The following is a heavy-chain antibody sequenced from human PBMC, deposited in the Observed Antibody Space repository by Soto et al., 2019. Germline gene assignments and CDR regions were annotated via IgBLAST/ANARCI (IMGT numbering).Heavy chain of an antibody. CDR3: ARGSYLEWLGYYYYGMDV. CDR2: IIPIFGTA. J-gene: IGHJ6*02. V-gene: IGHV1-69*01. D-gene: IGHD3-3*01. CDR1: GGTFSSYA. Sequence: QVQLVQSGAEVKKPGSSVKVSCKASGGTFSSYAISWVRQAPGQGLEWMGGIIPIFGTANYAQKFQGRVTITADESTSTAYMELSSLRSENTAVYYCARGSYLEWLGYYYYGMDVWGQGTTVTVSS.